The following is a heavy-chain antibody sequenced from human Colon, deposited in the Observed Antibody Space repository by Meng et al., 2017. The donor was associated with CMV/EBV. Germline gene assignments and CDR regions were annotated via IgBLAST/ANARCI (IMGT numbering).Heavy chain of an antibody. CDR1: GFIFNDFA. D-gene: IGHD1-14*01. J-gene: IGHJ4*02. CDR2: VNWNSGAI. CDR3: VKAQTTTQSNYFGD. Sequence: GGSLRLSCAASGFIFNDFAMHWVRQAPGKGLEWVATVNWNSGAIHYAASVKGRFTISRDNAKNSLSLQMNSLRPEDTALYCCVKAQTTTQSNYFGDWGQGTLVTVSS. V-gene: IGHV3-9*01.